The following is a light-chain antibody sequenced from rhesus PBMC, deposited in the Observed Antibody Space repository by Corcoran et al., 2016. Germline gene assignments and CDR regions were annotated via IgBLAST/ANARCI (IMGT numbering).Light chain of an antibody. Sequence: EIVMTQSPATLSLSPGERATLSCRASQSVSSYVAWYQQKPEQAPRLLLYGSSSRATGIPDRVSGSGVGTDCTLTISSLVPEYFAVYYCQQYSNWPLTFGGGTKVEIK. CDR3: QQYSNWPLT. CDR1: QSVSSY. CDR2: GSS. V-gene: IGKV3S9*01. J-gene: IGKJ4*01.